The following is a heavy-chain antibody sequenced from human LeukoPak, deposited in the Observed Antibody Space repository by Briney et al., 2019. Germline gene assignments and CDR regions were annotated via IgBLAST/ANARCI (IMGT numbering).Heavy chain of an antibody. D-gene: IGHD5-12*01. CDR1: GFTFGDYA. CDR3: LRARGGGGYTSRGMDV. CDR2: IRSKDNDGTT. V-gene: IGHV3-49*04. Sequence: GGSLRLSCTASGFTFGDYAISWVRQAPGKGLEWLGFIRSKDNDGTTAYAASVKGRFIISRDDSKSIAYLQMTDLKTEDTAVNNCLRARGGGGYTSRGMDVWGKGTTVTISS. J-gene: IGHJ6*04.